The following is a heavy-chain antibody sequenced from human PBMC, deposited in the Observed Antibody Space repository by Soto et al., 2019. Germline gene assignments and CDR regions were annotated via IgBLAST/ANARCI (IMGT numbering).Heavy chain of an antibody. CDR3: ARVNGDYDFWSAQNGWPDY. CDR2: ISSNGGST. J-gene: IGHJ4*02. D-gene: IGHD3-3*01. CDR1: GFTFSSYA. V-gene: IGHV3-64*01. Sequence: EVQLVESGGGLVQPGGSLRLSCAASGFTFSSYAMHWVRQAPGKGLEYVSAISSNGGSTYYANSVKGRFTISRDNSKNTLYLQMGSLRAEDMAVYYCARVNGDYDFWSAQNGWPDYWGQGTLVTVSS.